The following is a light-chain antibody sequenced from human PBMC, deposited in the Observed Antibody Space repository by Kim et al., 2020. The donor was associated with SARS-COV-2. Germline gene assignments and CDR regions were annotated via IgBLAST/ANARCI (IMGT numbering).Light chain of an antibody. CDR2: WAS. CDR1: QSVLYSSNNKNY. V-gene: IGKV4-1*01. CDR3: QQYYSSPRT. Sequence: ATIKCKSSQSVLYSSNNKNYLAWYQQKPGQPPKLLISWASTRESGVPDRFSGSGFGTDFTLTISSPQAEDVAVYYCQQYYSSPRTFGQGTKVEIK. J-gene: IGKJ1*01.